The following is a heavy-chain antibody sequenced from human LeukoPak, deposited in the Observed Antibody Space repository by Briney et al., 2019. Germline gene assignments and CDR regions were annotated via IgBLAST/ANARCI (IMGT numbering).Heavy chain of an antibody. D-gene: IGHD3-22*01. V-gene: IGHV1-8*02. Sequence: ASVKVSCKASGYTFTGYYMHWVRQAPGQGLEWMGWINPNSGNTGYAQKFQGRVTMTTNTSISTAYMELSSLRSEDTAVYFCARGQTASNYDSSGYLSDIWGQGTMVTVSS. J-gene: IGHJ3*02. CDR1: GYTFTGYY. CDR2: INPNSGNT. CDR3: ARGQTASNYDSSGYLSDI.